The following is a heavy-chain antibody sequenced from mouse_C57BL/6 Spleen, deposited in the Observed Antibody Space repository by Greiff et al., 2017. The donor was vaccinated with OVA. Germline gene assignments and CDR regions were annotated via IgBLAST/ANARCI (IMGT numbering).Heavy chain of an antibody. V-gene: IGHV1-52*01. CDR3: ARGDGVLFDY. CDR2: IDPSDSET. J-gene: IGHJ2*01. CDR1: GYTFTSYW. Sequence: VQLQQPGAELVRPGSSVKLSCKASGYTFTSYWMHWVKQRPIQGLEWIGNIDPSDSETHYNQKFKNKATLTVDKSSSTAYMQLSSLTSEDSAVYYCARGDGVLFDYWGQGTTLTVSS.